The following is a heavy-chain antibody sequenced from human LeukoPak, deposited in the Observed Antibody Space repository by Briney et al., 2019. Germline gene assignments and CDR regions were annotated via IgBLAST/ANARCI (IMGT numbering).Heavy chain of an antibody. CDR2: ITWNGATT. J-gene: IGHJ2*01. CDR1: GFTFDDYG. V-gene: IGHV3-20*04. Sequence: GGSLRLSRAASGFTFDDYGMSWVRQAPGKGLEWVSGITWNGATTGFADSVKGRFTISRDIAKNSLYLGMSSLRAEDTAFYYCAREYGDYSSYFDLWGRGTLVTVSS. CDR3: AREYGDYSSYFDL. D-gene: IGHD4-17*01.